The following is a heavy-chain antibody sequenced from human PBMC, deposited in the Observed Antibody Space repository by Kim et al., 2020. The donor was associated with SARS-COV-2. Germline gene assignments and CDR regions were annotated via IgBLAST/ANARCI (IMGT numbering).Heavy chain of an antibody. Sequence: AYNGNTNYAQKLQGRVTMTTDTSTSTAYMELRSLRSDDTAVYYCARGLDYWGQGTLVTVSS. V-gene: IGHV1-18*01. CDR3: ARGLDY. J-gene: IGHJ4*02. CDR2: AYNGNT.